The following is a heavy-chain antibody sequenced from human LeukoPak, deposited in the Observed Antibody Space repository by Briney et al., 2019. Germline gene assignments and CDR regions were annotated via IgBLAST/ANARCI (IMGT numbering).Heavy chain of an antibody. CDR1: GYTLSDLS. D-gene: IGHD5-12*01. CDR3: ATVRPRLNSAYDAQFDF. J-gene: IGHJ4*02. CDR2: SDPEDGEP. V-gene: IGHV1-24*01. Sequence: ASVKVSCKVSGYTLSDLSIHWVRQSPGKGPEWIGGSDPEDGEPVYLQKLEGRVTMTEDTSTDTAYMELTSLRSEDTAVYYCATVRPRLNSAYDAQFDFWGQGTLVTVSS.